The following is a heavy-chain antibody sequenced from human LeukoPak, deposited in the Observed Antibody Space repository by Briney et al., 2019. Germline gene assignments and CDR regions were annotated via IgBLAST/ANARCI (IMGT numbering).Heavy chain of an antibody. J-gene: IGHJ4*02. CDR2: IFYSGST. CDR1: GGSVNSVNSH. D-gene: IGHD3-22*01. Sequence: SETLSLSCSVSGGSVNSVNSHWGWIRQPPGKGLEWVGNIFYSGSTSWNPSLKSRVTMSVDTSKNQFSLKLSSVTAADTAVYYCARADYYDSSACDCWGQGTLVTVSS. V-gene: IGHV4-39*07. CDR3: ARADYYDSSACDC.